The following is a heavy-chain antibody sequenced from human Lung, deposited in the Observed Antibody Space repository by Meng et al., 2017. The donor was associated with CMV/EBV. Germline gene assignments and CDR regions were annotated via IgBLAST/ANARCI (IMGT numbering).Heavy chain of an antibody. V-gene: IGHV4-4*07. CDR3: ARTPVRFCNTHMCYAFDY. CDR2: LYPDGST. J-gene: IGHJ4*02. D-gene: IGHD2-2*01. Sequence: EHRKESGPRLVKPSETLSVPCIVSSDSITDYFWSWVRQPAGKGLEWIGRLYPDGSTDYNPSLSSRLTLSLDTSKIRFSLKLRSVTAADTAIYYCARTPVRFCNTHMCYAFDYWGQGALVTVSS. CDR1: SDSITDYF.